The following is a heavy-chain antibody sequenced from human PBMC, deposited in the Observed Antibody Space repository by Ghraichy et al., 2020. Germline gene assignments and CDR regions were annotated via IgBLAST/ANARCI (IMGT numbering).Heavy chain of an antibody. CDR3: AKSLSDSGWRADAFDI. CDR2: ISGSAGSR. CDR1: GFTFSTYA. Sequence: GGSLRLSCAASGFTFSTYAINWVRQAPGKGLEWVSAISGSAGSRYYADSVKGRFTISRDNSKNTLYLQVNSLRVEDTAVYYCAKSLSDSGWRADAFDIWGQGTMVTVSS. J-gene: IGHJ3*02. V-gene: IGHV3-23*01. D-gene: IGHD6-19*01.